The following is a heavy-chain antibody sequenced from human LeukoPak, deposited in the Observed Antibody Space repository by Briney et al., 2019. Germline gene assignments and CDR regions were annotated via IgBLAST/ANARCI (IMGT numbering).Heavy chain of an antibody. D-gene: IGHD2-15*01. V-gene: IGHV1-2*02. CDR3: ARGSSLLHKFAIDN. CDR1: GYTFTGYY. J-gene: IGHJ4*02. Sequence: ASVKVSCKASGYTFTGYYMHWVRQAPGQGLEWMGWINPNSGGTNYAQKFQGRVTMTRDTSISTAYMELSRLRSDDTAVYYCARGSSLLHKFAIDNWGQGTLVTVSS. CDR2: INPNSGGT.